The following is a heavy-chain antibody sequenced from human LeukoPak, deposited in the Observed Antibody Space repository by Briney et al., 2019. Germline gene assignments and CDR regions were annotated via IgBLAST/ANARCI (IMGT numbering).Heavy chain of an antibody. Sequence: AGGSLRLSCAASGFTFSSYAMSWVRQAPGKGLEWVSAISGSGGSTYYADSVKGRFTISRDNSKNTLYPQMNSLRAEDTAVYYCANQIPRIAAAGTGYWGQGTLVTVSS. CDR3: ANQIPRIAAAGTGY. CDR2: ISGSGGST. D-gene: IGHD6-13*01. V-gene: IGHV3-23*01. J-gene: IGHJ4*02. CDR1: GFTFSSYA.